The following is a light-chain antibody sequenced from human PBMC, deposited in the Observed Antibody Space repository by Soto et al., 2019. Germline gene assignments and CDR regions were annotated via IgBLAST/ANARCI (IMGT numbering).Light chain of an antibody. Sequence: QSVLTQPPSTSGTPGQRVTISCSGSSSNIGSNSVYWYQQLPGTAPKLLIYRNNQRPAGVPDRFSGSKSGTSASLAISGLRSEDAADYYCSAWDDSLSGPVFGGGTQLTV. CDR1: SSNIGSNS. J-gene: IGLJ7*01. V-gene: IGLV1-47*01. CDR2: RNN. CDR3: SAWDDSLSGPV.